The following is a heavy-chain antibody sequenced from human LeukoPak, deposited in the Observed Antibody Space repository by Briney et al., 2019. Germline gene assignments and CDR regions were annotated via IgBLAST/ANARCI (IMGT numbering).Heavy chain of an antibody. CDR3: ARVASTWLYSGY. V-gene: IGHV4-31*03. CDR2: IYYSGTT. J-gene: IGHJ4*02. D-gene: IGHD2-2*02. CDR1: GGSISSGSYY. Sequence: PSETLSLTCTVSGGSISSGSYYWSWIRQHPGKGLEWIGYIYYSGTTYLNPSLKSRTSMSLDTSTNQFSLELSSVTAADTAVYYCARVASTWLYSGYWGQGILVTVSS.